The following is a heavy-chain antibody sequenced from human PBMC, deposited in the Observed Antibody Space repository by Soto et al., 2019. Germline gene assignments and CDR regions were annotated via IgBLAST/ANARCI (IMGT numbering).Heavy chain of an antibody. V-gene: IGHV3-30*03. Sequence: VGSLRLSCAASGFTFSSYGMHWVRQAPGKGLEWVAVISYDGSNKYYADSVKGRFTISRDNSKNTLYLQMNSLRAEDTAVYYCARAAAGHYGMDVWGQGTTLTVSS. CDR1: GFTFSSYG. CDR3: ARAAAGHYGMDV. CDR2: ISYDGSNK. J-gene: IGHJ6*02. D-gene: IGHD6-13*01.